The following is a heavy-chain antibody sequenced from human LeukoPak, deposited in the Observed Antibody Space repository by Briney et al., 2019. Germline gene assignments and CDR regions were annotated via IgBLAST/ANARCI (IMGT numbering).Heavy chain of an antibody. CDR1: GFTFSSYS. D-gene: IGHD3-10*01. Sequence: GGSLRLSCAASGFTFSSYSMNWVRQAPGKGLEWVSSISSSSSYIYYADSVKGRFTISRDNAKNSLYLQTNSLRAEDTAVYYCAREPRGSGNEGVYWGQGTLVTVSS. CDR3: AREPRGSGNEGVY. CDR2: ISSSSSYI. V-gene: IGHV3-21*01. J-gene: IGHJ4*02.